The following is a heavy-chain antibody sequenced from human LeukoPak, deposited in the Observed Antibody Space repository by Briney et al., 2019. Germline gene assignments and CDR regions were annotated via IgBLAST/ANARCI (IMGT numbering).Heavy chain of an antibody. CDR3: ARVSGGNSYYYYYYMDV. Sequence: PSETLSLTCTVSGGSISSSSYYWGWLRQPGGKGLEWIGRMYYSGSTYYNPSLKSRVTISVDTSKNQFSLQLSSVTAADTAVYYCARVSGGNSYYYYYYMDVWGKGTTVTVSS. V-gene: IGHV4-39*07. CDR1: GGSISSSSYY. CDR2: MYYSGST. D-gene: IGHD4-23*01. J-gene: IGHJ6*03.